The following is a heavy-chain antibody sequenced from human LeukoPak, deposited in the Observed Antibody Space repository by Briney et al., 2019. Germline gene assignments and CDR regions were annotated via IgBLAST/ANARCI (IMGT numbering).Heavy chain of an antibody. Sequence: SETLSLTCTVSGGSISSYYWSWIRQPPGKGLEWIGYIYYSGSTNYNPSLKSRVTISVDTSKNQFSLKLSSVTAADTAVYYCARGERFGELKWFDPWGQGTLVTVSS. CDR1: GGSISSYY. CDR3: ARGERFGELKWFDP. CDR2: IYYSGST. V-gene: IGHV4-59*01. J-gene: IGHJ5*02. D-gene: IGHD3-10*01.